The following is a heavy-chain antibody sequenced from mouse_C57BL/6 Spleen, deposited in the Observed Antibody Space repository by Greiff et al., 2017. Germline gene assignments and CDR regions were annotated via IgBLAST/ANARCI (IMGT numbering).Heavy chain of an antibody. CDR1: GYTFTDYY. D-gene: IGHD3-2*02. CDR2: IYPGSGNT. CDR3: ARGAAQGRYAMDY. J-gene: IGHJ4*01. V-gene: IGHV1-76*01. Sequence: QVQLKESGAELVRPGASVKLSCKASGYTFTDYYINWVKQRPGQGLEWIARIYPGSGNTYYNEKFKGKDTLTAEKSSSTAYMQLSSLTSEDSAVYFCARGAAQGRYAMDYWGQGTSVTVAS.